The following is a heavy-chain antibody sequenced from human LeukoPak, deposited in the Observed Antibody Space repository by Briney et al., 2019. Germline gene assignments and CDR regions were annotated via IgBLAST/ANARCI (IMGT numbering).Heavy chain of an antibody. CDR3: VKESRVVRGVIMDDFDM. CDR1: GFTFSSYA. V-gene: IGHV3-64D*06. CDR2: ISINGGST. J-gene: IGHJ3*02. Sequence: HPGGSLRLSCSASGFTFSSYAMHWVRQAPGKGLEYVSGISINGGSTDYADSVKGRFTISRDNSKNTVYLQMSSLRAEDTAVYYCVKESRVVRGVIMDDFDMWGQGTMVTVSS. D-gene: IGHD3-10*01.